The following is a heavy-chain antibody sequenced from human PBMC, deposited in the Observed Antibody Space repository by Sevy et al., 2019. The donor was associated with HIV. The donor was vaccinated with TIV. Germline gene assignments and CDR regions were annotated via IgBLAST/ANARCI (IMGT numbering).Heavy chain of an antibody. V-gene: IGHV3-23*01. J-gene: IGHJ3*02. Sequence: GGSLRLSCAASGFTFSSYAMSWVRQAPGKGLEWVSAISGSGGSTYYADSVKGRFTISRDNSKNTLYLQMNSLRAEDTAVCYCDRSQWLVWDAFDIWGQGTMVTVSS. CDR1: GFTFSSYA. CDR2: ISGSGGST. CDR3: DRSQWLVWDAFDI. D-gene: IGHD6-19*01.